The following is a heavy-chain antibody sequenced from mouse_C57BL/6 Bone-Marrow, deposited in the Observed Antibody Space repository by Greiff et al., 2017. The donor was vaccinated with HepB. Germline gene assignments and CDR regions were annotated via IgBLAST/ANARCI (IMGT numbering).Heavy chain of an antibody. D-gene: IGHD2-1*01. CDR3: ARDSLLGFAY. V-gene: IGHV3-6*01. CDR2: ISYDGSN. CDR1: GYSITSGYY. Sequence: ESGPGLVKPSQSLSLTCSVTGYSITSGYYWNWIRQFPGNKLEWMGYISYDGSNNYNPSLKNRISITRDTSKNQFFLKLNSVTTEDTATYYCARDSLLGFAYWGQGTLVTVSA. J-gene: IGHJ3*01.